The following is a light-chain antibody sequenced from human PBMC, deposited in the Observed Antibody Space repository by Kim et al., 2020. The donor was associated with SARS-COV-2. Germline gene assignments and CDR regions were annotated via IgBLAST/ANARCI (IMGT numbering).Light chain of an antibody. Sequence: SSELTQDPAVSVALGQTVKITCQGDSLRSYYASWYQQKPGQAPILVIYGRNNRPSGIADRFSGSSSVNTASLTITGAQAEDEADYYCNSRDSTGKRWVFG. CDR2: GRN. V-gene: IGLV3-19*01. J-gene: IGLJ1*01. CDR1: SLRSYY. CDR3: NSRDSTGKRWV.